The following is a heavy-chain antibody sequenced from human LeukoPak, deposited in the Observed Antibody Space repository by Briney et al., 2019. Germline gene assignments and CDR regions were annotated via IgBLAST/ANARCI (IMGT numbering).Heavy chain of an antibody. CDR3: ARAYSSSTLCFDY. CDR2: FHYSGST. CDR1: GGSISSHY. Sequence: PSETLSLTCTVSGGSISSHYWAWIRQPPGKGLEWIGCFHYSGSTNYNPSLKSRVTISVETFKNQFSLRLNSVTAADTAVYYCARAYSSSTLCFDYWGQGTLVTVSS. D-gene: IGHD6-6*01. V-gene: IGHV4-59*11. J-gene: IGHJ4*02.